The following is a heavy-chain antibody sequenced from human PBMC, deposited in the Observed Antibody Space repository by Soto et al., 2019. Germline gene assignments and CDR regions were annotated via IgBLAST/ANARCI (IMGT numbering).Heavy chain of an antibody. V-gene: IGHV3-30-3*01. CDR1: GFTFSSYA. J-gene: IGHJ4*02. CDR2: ISYDGSNK. CDR3: ARGLPEGAFDY. D-gene: IGHD2-21*02. Sequence: GGSLRLSCAASGFTFSSYAMHLVRQAPGKGLEWVAVISYDGSNKYYADSVKGRFTISRDNSKNTLYLQMNSLRAEDTAVYYCARGLPEGAFDYWGQGTQVTVSS.